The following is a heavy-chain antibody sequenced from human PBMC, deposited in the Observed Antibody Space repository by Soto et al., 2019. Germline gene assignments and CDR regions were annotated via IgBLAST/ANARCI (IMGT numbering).Heavy chain of an antibody. CDR2: ISYDGSNK. CDR3: ARALYSGFDY. CDR1: GFTFSSYG. J-gene: IGHJ4*02. V-gene: IGHV3-30*03. Sequence: PGGSLRLSCAASGFTFSSYGMHWVRQAPGKGLEWVAVISYDGSNKYYADSVKGRFTISRDNAKNSLYLQMNSLRAEDTAVYYCARALYSGFDYWGQGTLVTVSS. D-gene: IGHD5-12*01.